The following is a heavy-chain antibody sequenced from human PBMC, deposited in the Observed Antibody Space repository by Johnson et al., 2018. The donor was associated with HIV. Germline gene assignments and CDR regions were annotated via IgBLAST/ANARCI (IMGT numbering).Heavy chain of an antibody. D-gene: IGHD2-8*02. CDR3: ARDLVGSPRAFDI. CDR1: GFTFSDYY. V-gene: IGHV3-66*01. Sequence: VQLVESGGGLVKPGGSLRLSCAASGFTFSDYYMSWIRQAPGKGLEWVSVISSAGTTYYADSVRGRFTLSRDNSKKTLHLQMHSLRVEDTASYYCARDLVGSPRAFDIWGRGTMVIVSS. J-gene: IGHJ3*02. CDR2: ISSAGTT.